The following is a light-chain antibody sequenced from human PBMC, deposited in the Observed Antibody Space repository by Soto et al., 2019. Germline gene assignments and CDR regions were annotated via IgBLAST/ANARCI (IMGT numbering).Light chain of an antibody. CDR2: SAS. Sequence: DIVLTQSPGTLSLSPGERATFSCRASQSVNNNYLAWYQQKPGQTPRLLVSSASTRATGIPDRFSGSGSGTHFTFTISRLEPEEFAVYYCQHYGSSPPLYTFGQGTKLEIK. CDR3: QHYGSSPPLYT. CDR1: QSVNNNY. J-gene: IGKJ2*01. V-gene: IGKV3-20*01.